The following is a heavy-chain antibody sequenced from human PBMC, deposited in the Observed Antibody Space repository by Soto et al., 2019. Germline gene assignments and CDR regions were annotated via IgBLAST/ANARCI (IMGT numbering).Heavy chain of an antibody. CDR2: IGTAGDT. D-gene: IGHD2-21*01. V-gene: IGHV3-13*01. CDR1: GFTFSSYD. Sequence: EVQLVESGGGLVQPGGSLRLSCAASGFTFSSYDMHWVRQATGKGLEWVSAIGTAGDTYYPGSVKGRFTRSRTNAKNSPYLQMDSLRGGDTAVYYCARNYGGGDWYSGGLFDWYFDLWGRGTLVTVSS. J-gene: IGHJ2*01. CDR3: ARNYGGGDWYSGGLFDWYFDL.